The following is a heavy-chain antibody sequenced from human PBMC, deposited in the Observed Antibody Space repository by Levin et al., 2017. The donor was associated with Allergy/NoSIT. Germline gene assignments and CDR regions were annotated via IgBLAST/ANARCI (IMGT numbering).Heavy chain of an antibody. CDR2: IYSGGST. Sequence: SCAASGFTVSSNYMSWVRQAPGKGLEWVSLIYSGGSTYYADSVKGRFTISRDNSKNTLYLQMNSLRAEDTALYYCASGARRYYFDYWGQGTLVTVSS. J-gene: IGHJ4*02. D-gene: IGHD3-10*01. V-gene: IGHV3-66*01. CDR1: GFTVSSNY. CDR3: ASGARRYYFDY.